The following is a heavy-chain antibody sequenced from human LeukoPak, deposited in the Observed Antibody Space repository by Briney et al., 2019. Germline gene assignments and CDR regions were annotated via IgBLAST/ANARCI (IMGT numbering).Heavy chain of an antibody. Sequence: QPGGPLRLSCAASGFTFSGYAMSWVRQAPGRGLEWVSTISGSGDITYYADSVKGRLTISRDNSKNTLYLQMNSLRAEDTAVYYCAKDRRSGGSCSDYWGQGTLVTVSS. V-gene: IGHV3-23*01. D-gene: IGHD2-15*01. CDR1: GFTFSGYA. CDR3: AKDRRSGGSCSDY. J-gene: IGHJ4*02. CDR2: ISGSGDIT.